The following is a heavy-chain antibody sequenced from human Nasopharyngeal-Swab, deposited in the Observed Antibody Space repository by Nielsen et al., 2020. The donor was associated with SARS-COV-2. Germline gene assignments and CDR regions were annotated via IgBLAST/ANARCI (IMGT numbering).Heavy chain of an antibody. D-gene: IGHD6-13*01. J-gene: IGHJ4*02. CDR1: GGPISSRSSY. Sequence: SETLSLTCTVSGGPISSRSSYWGWIRQPPGKGLEWIGSIYYSGSTYYTPSLDSRVTISVDTSKNQFSLKLSSVTAADTAVYYCARLGGYSSSWYQTDFDYWGQGTLVTVSS. CDR2: IYYSGST. V-gene: IGHV4-39*01. CDR3: ARLGGYSSSWYQTDFDY.